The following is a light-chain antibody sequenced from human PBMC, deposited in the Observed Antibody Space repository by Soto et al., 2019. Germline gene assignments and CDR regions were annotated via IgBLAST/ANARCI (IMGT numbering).Light chain of an antibody. J-gene: IGLJ3*02. V-gene: IGLV4-69*02. CDR3: QTWGTGIWV. CDR2: VNSDGSL. Sequence: QLVLTQSPSASASLGASVMLTCTLSSGHSRFAIAWHQQQPDKGLRFLMKVNSDGSLNKGDGIPDRFSGSSAGTKRYLTISSLRPEDEAEYYCQTWGTGIWVFGGGTKLTVL. CDR1: SGHSRFA.